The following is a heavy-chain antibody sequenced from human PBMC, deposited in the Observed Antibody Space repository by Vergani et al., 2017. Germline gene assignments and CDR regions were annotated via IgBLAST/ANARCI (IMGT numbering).Heavy chain of an antibody. D-gene: IGHD4-23*01. Sequence: EVQLVESGGGLVQPGGSLRLSCAASGFTFSSYSMNWVRQAPGKGLEWVSSISSSSSYIYYADSVKGRFTISRDNAKNSLYLQMNSLRAEDTAVYYCARDRYGSRYGGNIYDYWGQGTLVTVSS. J-gene: IGHJ4*02. CDR3: ARDRYGSRYGGNIYDY. CDR1: GFTFSSYS. V-gene: IGHV3-21*01. CDR2: ISSSSSYI.